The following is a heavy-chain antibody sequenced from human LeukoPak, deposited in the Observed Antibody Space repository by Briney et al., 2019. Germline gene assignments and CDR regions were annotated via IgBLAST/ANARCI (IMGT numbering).Heavy chain of an antibody. J-gene: IGHJ6*03. CDR3: ARGXCTNGVXHNYYXXXXXDX. CDR2: ISGSGGST. CDR1: GFTFSSYA. Sequence: PGGSLRLSCAASGFTFSSYAMSWARQAPGKGLEWVSAISGSGGSTYYADSVKGRFTISRDNSKNTLYLQMNSLRAEDTAVYYCARGXCTNGVXHNYYXXXXXDXXXKXXXVT. D-gene: IGHD2-8*01. V-gene: IGHV3-23*01.